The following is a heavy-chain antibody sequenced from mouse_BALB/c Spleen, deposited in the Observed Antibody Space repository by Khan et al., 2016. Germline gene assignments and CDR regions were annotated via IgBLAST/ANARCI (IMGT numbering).Heavy chain of an antibody. Sequence: VQLQQSGAELVRSGASVKLSCTASGFNIKDYYMSWVKQRPEQGLEWIGWIDPDNGDTEYAPKFQGKATMTADTSSNTVYLQLSGLTSEDTAVSYCNSYGNSFAWFLYWGQGTLVTVSA. CDR3: NSYGNSFAWFLY. CDR1: GFNIKDYY. V-gene: IGHV14-4*02. J-gene: IGHJ3*01. CDR2: IDPDNGDT. D-gene: IGHD2-1*01.